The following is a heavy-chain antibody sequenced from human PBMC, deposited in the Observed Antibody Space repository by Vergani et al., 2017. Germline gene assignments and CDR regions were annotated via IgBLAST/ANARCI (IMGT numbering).Heavy chain of an antibody. J-gene: IGHJ6*02. CDR1: GGTFSSYA. D-gene: IGHD2-15*01. CDR2: IIPIFGTA. Sequence: QVQLVQSGAEVKKPGSSVKVSCKASGGTFSSYAISWVRQAPGQGLEWMGGIIPIFGTANYAQKFQGRVTITADKSTSTAYMELSSLRSEDPAVYYCARDYPGGYCSGGSCYTDYYYGMDVWGQGTTVTVSS. V-gene: IGHV1-69*06. CDR3: ARDYPGGYCSGGSCYTDYYYGMDV.